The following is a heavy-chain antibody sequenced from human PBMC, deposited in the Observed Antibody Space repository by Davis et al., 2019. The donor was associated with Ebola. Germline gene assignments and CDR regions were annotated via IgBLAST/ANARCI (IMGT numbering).Heavy chain of an antibody. Sequence: GESLKISCASSGFSFATYTMNWVRQAPGKVLEWVSYISSSSSTIYYADSVKGRFTISRDNAKNSLYLQMNSLRDEDTAVYYCAREGHYYDSSGYYYSWDLFDYWGQGTLVTVSS. J-gene: IGHJ4*02. V-gene: IGHV3-48*02. CDR2: ISSSSSTI. CDR3: AREGHYYDSSGYYYSWDLFDY. CDR1: GFSFATYT. D-gene: IGHD3-22*01.